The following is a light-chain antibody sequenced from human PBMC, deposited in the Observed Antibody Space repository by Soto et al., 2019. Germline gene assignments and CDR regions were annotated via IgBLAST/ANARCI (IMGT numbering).Light chain of an antibody. V-gene: IGKV3-20*01. CDR3: QQFGTSPFT. CDR1: QTVSGRH. Sequence: PGKRATLYCGASQTVSGRHLAWHLQKLGQAPRLLIYGASSRATGIPDRFSVSGSGTDLTLAITRLEPEDFAVYSCQQFGTSPFTLGPGTKLDIK. J-gene: IGKJ3*01. CDR2: GAS.